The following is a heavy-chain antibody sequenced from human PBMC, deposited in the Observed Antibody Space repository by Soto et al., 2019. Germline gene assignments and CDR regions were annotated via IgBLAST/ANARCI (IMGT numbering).Heavy chain of an antibody. Sequence: SETLSLTCTVSGGSISSGGYYWSWIRQHPGKGLEWIGYIYYSGSTYYNPSLKSRVTISVDTSKNQFSLKLSSVTAADTAVYYCARDRTPIVPRSDAFDIWGQGTMVTVSS. V-gene: IGHV4-31*03. CDR3: ARDRTPIVPRSDAFDI. CDR2: IYYSGST. D-gene: IGHD2-2*01. J-gene: IGHJ3*02. CDR1: GGSISSGGYY.